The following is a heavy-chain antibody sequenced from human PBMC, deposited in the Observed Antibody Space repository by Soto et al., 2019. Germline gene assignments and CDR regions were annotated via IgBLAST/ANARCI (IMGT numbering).Heavy chain of an antibody. CDR2: IIPIFGTA. Sequence: ASVKVSWKASGGTFSSYAISWVRQAPGQGLEWMGGIIPIFGTANYAQKFQGRVTITADESTSTAYMELSSLRSEDTAVYYCARTLRFLEDYYGMDVWGQGTTVTVSS. V-gene: IGHV1-69*13. D-gene: IGHD3-3*01. CDR1: GGTFSSYA. CDR3: ARTLRFLEDYYGMDV. J-gene: IGHJ6*02.